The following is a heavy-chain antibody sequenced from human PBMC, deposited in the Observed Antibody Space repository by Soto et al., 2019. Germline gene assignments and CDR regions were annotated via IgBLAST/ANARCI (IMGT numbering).Heavy chain of an antibody. Sequence: QVQLVQSGAEVKKPGASVKVSCRASGYNFRDYYLHWARQAPGAGLEWMGSIIPNNGDTHYAQRFQGRITLTTDTSLDTAYMEIDGLTLDDTAIYFCARSGDRRNSPAWIDSWGQGALVTVSS. V-gene: IGHV1-2*02. CDR1: GYNFRDYY. D-gene: IGHD1-26*01. CDR3: ARSGDRRNSPAWIDS. J-gene: IGHJ5*01. CDR2: IIPNNGDT.